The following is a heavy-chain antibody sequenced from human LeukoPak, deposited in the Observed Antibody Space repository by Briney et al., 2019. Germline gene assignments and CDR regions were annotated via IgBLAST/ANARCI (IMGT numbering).Heavy chain of an antibody. Sequence: PSETLSLTCTVSGYSISSGYYWSWIRQPPGKGLEWIGEINHSGSTNYNPSLKSRVTISVDTSKNQFSLKLSSVTAADTAVYYCARGYYYDSSGYYYGGGFDYWGQGTLVTVSS. CDR1: GYSISSGYY. CDR3: ARGYYYDSSGYYYGGGFDY. V-gene: IGHV4-34*01. J-gene: IGHJ4*02. CDR2: INHSGST. D-gene: IGHD3-22*01.